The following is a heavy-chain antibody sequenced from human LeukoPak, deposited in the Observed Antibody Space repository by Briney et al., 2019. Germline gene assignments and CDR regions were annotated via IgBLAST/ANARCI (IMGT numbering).Heavy chain of an antibody. J-gene: IGHJ4*02. V-gene: IGHV3-21*01. Sequence: GGSLRLSCAASGFTFSSQNMKWARQAPGKGLEWVAYISTSGDSTKYADSVEGRFTISRDNVENSLYLLMNSLRVDDTAVYYCVKNGWLDYWGQGIVVTVSS. CDR3: VKNGWLDY. CDR2: ISTSGDST. CDR1: GFTFSSQN. D-gene: IGHD6-19*01.